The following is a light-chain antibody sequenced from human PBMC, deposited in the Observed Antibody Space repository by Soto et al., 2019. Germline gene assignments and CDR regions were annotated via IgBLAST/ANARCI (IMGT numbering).Light chain of an antibody. CDR1: QSLLYRSNNKNY. V-gene: IGKV4-1*01. J-gene: IGKJ4*01. CDR2: WAS. Sequence: DIVMTQSPGSLAVSLGERATIKCRSSQSLLYRSNNKNYVAWYQRKPGQPPKLLIYWASARESGVPDRFSVNVTGTDFTLTISCLQAEDAATYFCQPYYNTPLTFGGGTKVEIK. CDR3: QPYYNTPLT.